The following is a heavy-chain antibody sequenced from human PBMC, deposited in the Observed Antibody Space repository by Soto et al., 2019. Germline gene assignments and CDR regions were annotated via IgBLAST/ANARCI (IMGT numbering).Heavy chain of an antibody. CDR3: ARDVTGTATRYFDY. Sequence: SVKVSCKASGGTFSSYAISWVRQAPGQGLEWMGGIIPIFGTANYAQKFQGRVTITADESTSTAYMELSSLRSEDTAVYYCARDVTGTATRYFDYWGQGXLVTVSS. V-gene: IGHV1-69*13. J-gene: IGHJ4*02. CDR1: GGTFSSYA. D-gene: IGHD1-20*01. CDR2: IIPIFGTA.